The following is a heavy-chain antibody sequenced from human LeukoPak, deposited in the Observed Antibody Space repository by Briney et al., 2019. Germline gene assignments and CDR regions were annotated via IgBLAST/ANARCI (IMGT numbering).Heavy chain of an antibody. D-gene: IGHD5-18*01. CDR1: GFTFSSYA. CDR3: ARDLGGYSYGLDY. V-gene: IGHV3-30*04. Sequence: GGSLRLSCAASGFTFSSYAMHWDRQATGKGLEWVAVISYDGSNKYYADSVKGRFTISRDNSKNTLYLQMNSLRAEDTAVYYCARDLGGYSYGLDYWGQGTLVTVSS. CDR2: ISYDGSNK. J-gene: IGHJ4*02.